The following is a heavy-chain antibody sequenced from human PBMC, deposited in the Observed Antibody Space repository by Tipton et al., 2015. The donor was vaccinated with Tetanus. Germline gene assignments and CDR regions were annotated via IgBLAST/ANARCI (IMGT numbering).Heavy chain of an antibody. CDR3: ARHSGGSEIGYYDDMDV. CDR2: IYPADSDI. V-gene: IGHV5-51*01. Sequence: QLVQSGAEVKKPGESLRISCKASGYEFISYWIAWVRQMPGKGLEWMGVIYPADSDIRNSPSFQGQVTMSVDKSTSTACLQWRSLKASDSAMYYCARHSGGSEIGYYDDMDVWGQGTTVTVSS. CDR1: GYEFISYW. J-gene: IGHJ6*02. D-gene: IGHD3-10*01.